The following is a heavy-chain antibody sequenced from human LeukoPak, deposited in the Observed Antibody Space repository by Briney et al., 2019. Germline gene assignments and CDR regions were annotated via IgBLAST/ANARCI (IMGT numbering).Heavy chain of an antibody. J-gene: IGHJ3*01. D-gene: IGHD3-3*01. CDR1: GFTFSSYG. V-gene: IGHV4-34*01. Sequence: GSLRLSCAASGFTFSSYGMSWVRQAPGKGLEWIGEINHSGSTNYNPSLKSRVTISVDTSKNQFSLKLSSVTAADTALYYCVREELFYDFWSGSHGAFDVWGQGTMVSVSS. CDR3: VREELFYDFWSGSHGAFDV. CDR2: INHSGST.